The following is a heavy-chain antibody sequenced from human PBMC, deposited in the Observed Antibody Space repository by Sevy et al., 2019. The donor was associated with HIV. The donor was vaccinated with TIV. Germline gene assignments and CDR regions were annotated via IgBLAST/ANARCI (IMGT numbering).Heavy chain of an antibody. J-gene: IGHJ4*02. Sequence: ASVKVSCKASGYTFTSYGISWVRQAPGQGPEWMGWISVYIVNTNYAQKLQGRVSMTTDTSTSTAYMELRSLRSDDTAVYYCARDDCSRTSCHGSLLYWGQGTLVTVSS. D-gene: IGHD2-2*01. CDR1: GYTFTSYG. CDR3: ARDDCSRTSCHGSLLY. CDR2: ISVYIVNT. V-gene: IGHV1-18*01.